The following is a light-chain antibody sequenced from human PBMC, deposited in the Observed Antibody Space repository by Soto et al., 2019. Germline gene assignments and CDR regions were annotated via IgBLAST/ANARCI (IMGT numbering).Light chain of an antibody. CDR1: QGISSY. CDR2: AAS. CDR3: HHYNTYST. V-gene: IGKV1-9*01. Sequence: IQLTQSPSSLSASVGDRVTITCRASQGISSYLAWYQQKPGKAPKLLIYAASTLQSGVPSRFSGSGSGTEFTLTISSLQPDDFATYYCHHYNTYSTFGQGTKVDIK. J-gene: IGKJ1*01.